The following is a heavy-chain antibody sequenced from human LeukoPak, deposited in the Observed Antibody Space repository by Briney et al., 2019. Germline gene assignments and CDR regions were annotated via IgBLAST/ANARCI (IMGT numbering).Heavy chain of an antibody. J-gene: IGHJ4*02. Sequence: ASVKVSCKASGYPFVSYVIHWVRQAPGQGLEWMGWMNPNSGNTGYVQKFQGRVAMTRDTSMTTAYMELSSLRSEDTAVYYCARDLYKYGTNFDYWGQGTLVTVSS. D-gene: IGHD1/OR15-1a*01. V-gene: IGHV1-8*01. CDR2: MNPNSGNT. CDR3: ARDLYKYGTNFDY. CDR1: GYPFVSYV.